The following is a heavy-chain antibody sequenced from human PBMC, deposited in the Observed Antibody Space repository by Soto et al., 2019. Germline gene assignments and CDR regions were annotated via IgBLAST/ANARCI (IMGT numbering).Heavy chain of an antibody. CDR3: ARALSNYGPFDP. CDR1: GYTFSSYG. J-gene: IGHJ5*02. V-gene: IGHV1-18*01. Sequence: QVQLVQSGAEVKKPGASVKVSCKASGYTFSSYGISWVRQAPGQGLEWMGWISGYNGNTNYAQKFQGRVTMTTDTSTSTAYMELRSLRSDDTVVYYCARALSNYGPFDPWGQGTLVTVSS. CDR2: ISGYNGNT. D-gene: IGHD4-4*01.